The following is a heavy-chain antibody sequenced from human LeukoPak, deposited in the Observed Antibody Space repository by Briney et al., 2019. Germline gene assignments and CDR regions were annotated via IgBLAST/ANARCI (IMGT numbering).Heavy chain of an antibody. CDR1: GYTLTTYG. Sequence: ASVKVSCKAFGYTLTTYGITWVRQAPGQGLEWMGWISGYNGNTNFAQKFQGRVTMTTDTSTSTAYMELRSLRSDDTAVYYCARAIVGATVSIDYWGQGTLVTVSS. J-gene: IGHJ4*02. V-gene: IGHV1-18*01. CDR3: ARAIVGATVSIDY. CDR2: ISGYNGNT. D-gene: IGHD1-26*01.